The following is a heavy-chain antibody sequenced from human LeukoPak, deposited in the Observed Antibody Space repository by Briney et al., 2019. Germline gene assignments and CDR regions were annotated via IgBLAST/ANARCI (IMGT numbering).Heavy chain of an antibody. J-gene: IGHJ6*02. CDR2: ISGSGGST. CDR1: GFTFSSYA. V-gene: IGHV3-23*01. CDR3: AKDSGSSNHYYGMDV. Sequence: GGSLRLSCAASGFTFSSYAMSWVRQAPGKGLEWVSAISGSGGSTYYADSVKGRFTISRDNAKNSLYLQMNSLRAEDTALYYCAKDSGSSNHYYGMDVWGQGTTVTVSS. D-gene: IGHD1-26*01.